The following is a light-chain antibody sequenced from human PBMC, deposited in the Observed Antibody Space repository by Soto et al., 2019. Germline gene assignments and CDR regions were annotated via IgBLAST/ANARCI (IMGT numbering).Light chain of an antibody. CDR3: QQYGSSPYT. V-gene: IGKV3-20*01. CDR1: QSVSSSY. J-gene: IGKJ2*01. Sequence: EIVLTQSPGTLSLSPGERATLSCRASQSVSSSYLAWYQQKPGQAPRLLIYGASSRATGIPDRFSGSGSGTDFTLTISRREPGDFAVYYCQQYGSSPYTLGQGTKLEIK. CDR2: GAS.